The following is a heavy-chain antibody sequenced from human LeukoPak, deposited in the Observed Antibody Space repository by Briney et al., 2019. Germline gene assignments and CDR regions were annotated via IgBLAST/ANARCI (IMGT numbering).Heavy chain of an antibody. CDR2: ISAYNANT. CDR1: GYTFTTYG. J-gene: IGHJ6*03. D-gene: IGHD2-21*01. CDR3: ARRGGLLFPYFYYMDL. V-gene: IGHV1-18*01. Sequence: ASVKVSCKACGYTFTTYGISWVRQAPGRGLAGMGWISAYNANTNYAHKLQGRATMTTDTSTSTAYMQLRSLTSDDSAVYYCARRGGLLFPYFYYMDLWRKGPTVTVSS.